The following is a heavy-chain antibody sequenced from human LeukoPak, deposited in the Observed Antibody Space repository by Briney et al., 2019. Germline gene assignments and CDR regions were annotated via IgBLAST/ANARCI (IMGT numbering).Heavy chain of an antibody. Sequence: GVLRLSCAASGFTFSSHAMTWVRQAPGKGLEWVSSIGGIGASTYYADSVKGRFTISRDNSKNTLYLQMNSLRAEDTALYYCAKAAYGDYVNWFDPWGQGILVIVSS. CDR2: IGGIGAST. V-gene: IGHV3-23*01. CDR1: GFTFSSHA. CDR3: AKAAYGDYVNWFDP. J-gene: IGHJ5*02. D-gene: IGHD4-17*01.